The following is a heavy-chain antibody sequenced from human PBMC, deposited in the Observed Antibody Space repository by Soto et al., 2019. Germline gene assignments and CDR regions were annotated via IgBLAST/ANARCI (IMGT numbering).Heavy chain of an antibody. V-gene: IGHV3-33*01. CDR3: ARDVSPVVAGTKIDY. CDR2: IWYDGSNK. Sequence: GGSLRLSCAASGCTFSSYGMHWVRQAPGKGLEWVAVIWYDGSNKYYADSVKGRFTISRDNSKNTLYLQMNSLRAEDTAVYYCARDVSPVVAGTKIDYWGQGTLVTVSS. CDR1: GCTFSSYG. J-gene: IGHJ4*02. D-gene: IGHD6-19*01.